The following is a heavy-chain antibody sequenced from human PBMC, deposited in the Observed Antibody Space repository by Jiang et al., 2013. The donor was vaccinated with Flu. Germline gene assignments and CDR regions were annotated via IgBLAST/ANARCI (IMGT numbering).Heavy chain of an antibody. J-gene: IGHJ4*02. V-gene: IGHV6-1*01. CDR2: TYYRSTWYN. CDR1: GDSVSSNSAA. Sequence: SQTLSLTCAISGDSVSSNSAAWNWIRQSPSRGLEWLGRTYYRSTWYNDYAVSVKSRITINPDTSKNQFSLQLNSVTPEDTAIYYCARGGRTTVHFDYWAREPGHRLL. CDR3: ARGGRTTVHFDY. D-gene: IGHD1-1*01.